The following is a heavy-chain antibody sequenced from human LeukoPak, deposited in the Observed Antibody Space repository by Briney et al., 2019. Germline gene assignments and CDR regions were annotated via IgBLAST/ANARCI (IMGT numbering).Heavy chain of an antibody. Sequence: GGSLRLSCTASGFTFGDYAMSWVRQAPGKGLEWVGFIRSKAYGGTTEYAASVKGRFTISRDDSKSIAYLQMNSLKTEDTAVYYCIRDILLCSSTSCYTSPRSYYYYGMDVWGQGTTVTVSS. CDR2: IRSKAYGGTT. CDR1: GFTFGDYA. V-gene: IGHV3-49*04. CDR3: IRDILLCSSTSCYTSPRSYYYYGMDV. J-gene: IGHJ6*02. D-gene: IGHD2-2*02.